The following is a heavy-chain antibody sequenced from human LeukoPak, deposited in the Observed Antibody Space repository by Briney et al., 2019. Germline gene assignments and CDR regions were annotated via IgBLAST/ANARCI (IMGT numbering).Heavy chain of an antibody. J-gene: IGHJ4*02. CDR2: IYRSGST. Sequence: SETLSLTCTVSGGSISSGGYYWSWIRQPPGKGLEWIGYIYRSGSTYYNPSLKSRVTISLDRSKNQFSLKLSSVTAADTAVYYCARDRALRFLEWLSPGFFDYWGQGTLVTVSS. CDR3: ARDRALRFLEWLSPGFFDY. CDR1: GGSISSGGYY. D-gene: IGHD3-3*01. V-gene: IGHV4-30-2*01.